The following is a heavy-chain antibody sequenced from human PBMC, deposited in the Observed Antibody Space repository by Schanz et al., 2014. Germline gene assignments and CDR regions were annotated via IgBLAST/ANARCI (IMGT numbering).Heavy chain of an antibody. D-gene: IGHD2-8*02. J-gene: IGHJ6*02. CDR1: GGSIRSYF. CDR2: IYYSGSS. Sequence: QVQLQESGPGLLKPSETLSLTCTVSGGSIRSYFWSWIRQPPGKGLEWIGYIYYSGSSDYNPSLKSRVTRSVDTSKSQFSLKLSSVTAADTAVYYCARDALRGATGGYGMDVWGRGTTVTVSS. V-gene: IGHV4-59*01. CDR3: ARDALRGATGGYGMDV.